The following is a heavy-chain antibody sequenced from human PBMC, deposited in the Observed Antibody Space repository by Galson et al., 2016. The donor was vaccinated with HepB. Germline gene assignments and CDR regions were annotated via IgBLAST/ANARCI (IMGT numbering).Heavy chain of an antibody. CDR2: PIPMFNEP. D-gene: IGHD5-24*01. V-gene: IGHV1-69*06. J-gene: IGHJ4*02. CDR1: GGAYRNIA. Sequence: SVKVSCKASGGAYRNIAFNWVRQAPRQGLEWMGGPIPMFNEPNYAQKFQGRVTITADSSTTTIFMELNSLTSEDTAVYYCARPSSTRDNYYFDYWGQGTLVTVSS. CDR3: ARPSSTRDNYYFDY.